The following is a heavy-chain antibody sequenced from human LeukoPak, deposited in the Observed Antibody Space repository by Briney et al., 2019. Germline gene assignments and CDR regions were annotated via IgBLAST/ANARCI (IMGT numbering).Heavy chain of an antibody. CDR2: ISYDGSNK. Sequence: TGGSLRLSCAASGFTFSSYAMHWVRQAPGKGLEGVAVISYDGSNKYYADSVKGRFTISRDNSKNTLYLQMNSLRAEDTAVYYCAKDLHIVVSVFDYWGQGTLVTVSS. J-gene: IGHJ4*02. D-gene: IGHD2-21*01. V-gene: IGHV3-30*04. CDR1: GFTFSSYA. CDR3: AKDLHIVVSVFDY.